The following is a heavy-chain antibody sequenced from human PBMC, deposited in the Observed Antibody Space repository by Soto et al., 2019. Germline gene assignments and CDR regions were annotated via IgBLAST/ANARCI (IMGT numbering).Heavy chain of an antibody. CDR2: IHPDDSDT. V-gene: IGHV5-51*01. CDR1: GYSFTSYW. CDR3: ARRRRSTSSGDF. D-gene: IGHD6-6*01. J-gene: IGHJ4*02. Sequence: PGESLKISCKGSGYSFTSYWISWVRQMPGKGLEWMGIIHPDDSDTRYSPSFQGQVTISADKSISTAYLQWSSLKASDTAVYYCARRRRSTSSGDFWGQGTLVTVSS.